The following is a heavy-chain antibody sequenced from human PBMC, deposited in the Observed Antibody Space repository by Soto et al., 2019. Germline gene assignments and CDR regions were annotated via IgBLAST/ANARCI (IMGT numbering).Heavy chain of an antibody. V-gene: IGHV4-59*01. J-gene: IGHJ5*02. CDR2: IHYSGSI. CDR1: GGSISPYY. Sequence: PSETLSLTCTVSGGSISPYYWSWIRQPPGKGLEWIGYIHYSGSINYNPSLKSRVTISMDTSRNQFSLKLNSVTAADTAVYYCATNPRSSAWYKWFDPWGQGTLVTVSS. D-gene: IGHD6-19*01. CDR3: ATNPRSSAWYKWFDP.